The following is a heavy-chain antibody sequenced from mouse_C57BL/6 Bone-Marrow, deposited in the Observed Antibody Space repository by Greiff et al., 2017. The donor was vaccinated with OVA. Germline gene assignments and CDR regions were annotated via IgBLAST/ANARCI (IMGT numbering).Heavy chain of an antibody. V-gene: IGHV2-3*01. D-gene: IGHD1-1*01. CDR1: GFSLTSYG. J-gene: IGHJ4*01. CDR2: IWGDGST. CDR3: AKLEEITTVVAPSAMDY. Sequence: VQLVESGPGLVAPSQSLSITCPVSGFSLTSYGVSWVRQPPGKGLEWLGVIWGDGSTNYHSALISRLSISKENSKSQVFLKLNSLHTDDTATYYCAKLEEITTVVAPSAMDYWGQGTSVTVSS.